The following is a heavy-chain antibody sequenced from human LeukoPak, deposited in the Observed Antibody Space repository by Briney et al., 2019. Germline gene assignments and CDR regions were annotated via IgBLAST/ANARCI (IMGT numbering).Heavy chain of an antibody. CDR2: IYYTGST. V-gene: IGHV4-59*08. CDR3: VRQDVVVITAATYYYGMDV. Sequence: SETLSLTCTVSGGSISSYYWNWIRQPPGKGLEWIGYIYYTGSTNYRPSLKSRVTISVDTSRNQFSLKLSSVTAADTAVHYCVRQDVVVITAATYYYGMDVWGQGTTVTVSS. D-gene: IGHD2-2*01. J-gene: IGHJ6*02. CDR1: GGSISSYY.